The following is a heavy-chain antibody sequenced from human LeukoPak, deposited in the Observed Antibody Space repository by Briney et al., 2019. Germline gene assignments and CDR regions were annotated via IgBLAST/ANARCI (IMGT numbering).Heavy chain of an antibody. CDR2: ISGSGGST. J-gene: IGHJ6*03. Sequence: PGGSLRLSCAASGFTFSSYAMSWVRQAPGKGLEWVSAISGSGGSTYYADSVKGRFTISRDNSKNTLYLQMNSLRAEDTAVYYCAASTTAYYDILTGYYNLHYYYMDVWGKGTTVTVSS. V-gene: IGHV3-23*01. D-gene: IGHD3-9*01. CDR3: AASTTAYYDILTGYYNLHYYYMDV. CDR1: GFTFSSYA.